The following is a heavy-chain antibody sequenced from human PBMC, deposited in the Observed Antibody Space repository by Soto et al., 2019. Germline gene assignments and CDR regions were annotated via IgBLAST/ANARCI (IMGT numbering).Heavy chain of an antibody. Sequence: QVQLVESGGGVVQPGRSLRLSCAASGFTFSSYGMHWVRQAPGKGLEWVAVIWYDGRNTYYADSVKGRFTISRDNYKNTLYLQMNSLRAEDTAVYYCARTAYYYDSSGYYFDCWGQGTLVTVSS. CDR1: GFTFSSYG. CDR3: ARTAYYYDSSGYYFDC. V-gene: IGHV3-33*01. D-gene: IGHD3-22*01. J-gene: IGHJ4*02. CDR2: IWYDGRNT.